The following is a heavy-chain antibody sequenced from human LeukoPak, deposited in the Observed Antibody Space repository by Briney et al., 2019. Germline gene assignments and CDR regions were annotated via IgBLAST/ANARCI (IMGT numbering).Heavy chain of an antibody. CDR2: IYYSGST. CDR1: GGSISSSNYY. CDR3: ARRNDILPGYTFDY. J-gene: IGHJ4*02. V-gene: IGHV4-39*01. D-gene: IGHD3-9*01. Sequence: SETLSLTCTVSGGSISSSNYYWGWIRQPPGKGLEWIGSIYYSGSTYYNPSLKSRVTISVDTSKNQFSLSLSSVTAADTSMYYCARRNDILPGYTFDYWGQGTLVTVSS.